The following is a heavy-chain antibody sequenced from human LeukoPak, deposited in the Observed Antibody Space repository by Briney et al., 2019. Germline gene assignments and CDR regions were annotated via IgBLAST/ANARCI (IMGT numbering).Heavy chain of an antibody. J-gene: IGHJ4*02. Sequence: SQTLSLTCAISGDSVSSNSAAWNWIRQSPSRGLEWLGRTYYGSKWYNDYAVSVKSRITINPDTSKNQFSLQLNSVTPEDTAVYYCARGGGRGGSVAGLTLDYWGQGTLVTVSS. V-gene: IGHV6-1*01. CDR2: TYYGSKWYN. D-gene: IGHD6-19*01. CDR3: ARGGGRGGSVAGLTLDY. CDR1: GDSVSSNSAA.